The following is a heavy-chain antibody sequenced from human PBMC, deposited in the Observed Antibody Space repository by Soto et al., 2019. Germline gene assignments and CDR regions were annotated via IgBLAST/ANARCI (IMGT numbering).Heavy chain of an antibody. J-gene: IGHJ3*02. CDR2: ISSSSRYI. D-gene: IGHD3-16*02. CDR1: GFTFTNYY. CDR3: ARDYRSIVFDI. Sequence: EVQLVEFGGGLVKPGGSLRLSCAASGFTFTNYYINWVRQAPGKGLEWVSSISSSSRYIYYADSVKGRFTISRDNTKSSVYLQMSRLRAEDTAVYYFARDYRSIVFDIWGQGTMVTVSS. V-gene: IGHV3-21*02.